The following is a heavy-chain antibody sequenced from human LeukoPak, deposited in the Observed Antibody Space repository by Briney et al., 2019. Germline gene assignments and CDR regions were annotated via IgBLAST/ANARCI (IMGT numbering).Heavy chain of an antibody. V-gene: IGHV4-34*01. J-gene: IGHJ3*02. CDR1: GGSFSGYY. CDR3: AKNNGWYDAFDI. CDR2: INHSGST. D-gene: IGHD6-19*01. Sequence: SETLSLTCAVYGGSFSGYYWSWIRQPPGKGLEWIGEINHSGSTNYNPSLKSRVTISVDTSKNQFSLKLSSVTAADTAVYYCAKNNGWYDAFDIWGQGTMDTVSS.